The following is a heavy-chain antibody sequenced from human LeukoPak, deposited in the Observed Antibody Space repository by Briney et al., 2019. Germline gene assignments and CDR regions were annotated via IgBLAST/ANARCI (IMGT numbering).Heavy chain of an antibody. CDR1: GGTFSSYA. D-gene: IGHD3-22*01. V-gene: IGHV1-69*06. Sequence: GASVKVSCKASGGTFSSYAISWVRQAPGQGLEWMGGIIPIFGTANYAQKFQGRVTITADKSTSTAYMELSSLRSEDTAVYYCASTYYYDSSGDNWFDPWGQGTLVTVSS. CDR2: IIPIFGTA. J-gene: IGHJ5*02. CDR3: ASTYYYDSSGDNWFDP.